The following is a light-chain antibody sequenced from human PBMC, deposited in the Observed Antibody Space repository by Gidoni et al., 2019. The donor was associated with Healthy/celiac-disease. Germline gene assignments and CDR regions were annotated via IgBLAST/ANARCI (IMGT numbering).Light chain of an antibody. J-gene: IGKJ1*01. Sequence: EIVLTQSPATLSLAPGSRATLSCRASQSVSSYLAWYQQKPGQAPRPLIYAASNRATGIPARFSGSGSETDFTLTISSLEPEDFAVYYCQQRSNWPPTFGQGTKVEIK. CDR1: QSVSSY. V-gene: IGKV3-11*01. CDR2: AAS. CDR3: QQRSNWPPT.